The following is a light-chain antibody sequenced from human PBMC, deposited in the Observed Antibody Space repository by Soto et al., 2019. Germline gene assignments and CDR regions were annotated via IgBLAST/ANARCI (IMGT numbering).Light chain of an antibody. Sequence: DIQMTQSPSTLSASVGDRVTITCRASKSISSWLAWYQQKPGKAPKLLIYDASSLESGVPSRFSGSGSGTEFTLTISSVQPEDFATYYSEKYNSYRAFGEGSKVDIK. CDR1: KSISSW. CDR2: DAS. J-gene: IGKJ1*01. V-gene: IGKV1-5*01. CDR3: EKYNSYRA.